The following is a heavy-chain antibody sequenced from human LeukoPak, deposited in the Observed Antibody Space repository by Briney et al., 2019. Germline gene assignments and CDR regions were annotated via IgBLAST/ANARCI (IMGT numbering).Heavy chain of an antibody. CDR3: ARDSGFHGIVGATTDY. V-gene: IGHV1-46*01. CDR1: GYTFTSYY. J-gene: IGHJ4*02. CDR2: INPSGGST. D-gene: IGHD1-26*01. Sequence: ASVKVSCKASGYTFTSYYMHWVRQAPGQGLEWMGIINPSGGSTSYAQKFQGRVTMTRDTSTSTVYMELSSLRSEDTVVYYCARDSGFHGIVGATTDYWGQGTLVTVSS.